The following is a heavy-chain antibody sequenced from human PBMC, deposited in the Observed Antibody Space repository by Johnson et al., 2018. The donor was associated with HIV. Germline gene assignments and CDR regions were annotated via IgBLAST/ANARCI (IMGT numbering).Heavy chain of an antibody. V-gene: IGHV3-30-3*01. D-gene: IGHD6-6*01. CDR2: ISYDGSNI. CDR3: AKAVAARPQGNDGAFDI. Sequence: QMLLVESGGGLVQPGGSLRLSCAASGFTLSDSALHWVRQAPGKGLEWVAVISYDGSNILYADSVKGRFTISRDNSKNTLYLQMNSLRAEDTAVYYCAKAVAARPQGNDGAFDIWGQGTMVTVSS. CDR1: GFTLSDSA. J-gene: IGHJ3*02.